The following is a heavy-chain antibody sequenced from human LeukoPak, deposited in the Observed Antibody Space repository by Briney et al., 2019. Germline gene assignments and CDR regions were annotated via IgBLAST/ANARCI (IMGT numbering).Heavy chain of an antibody. CDR1: GGSISNYY. Sequence: PSETLSLTCTVSGGSISNYYWNWIRQPPGKGLEWIGYIYSSGSTNYNPSLMSRVTISVDTSKNQFSLRLRSVTAADTAVYYCARGYLFGSGSHYNWFDPWSQRTPVTVSS. J-gene: IGHJ5*02. D-gene: IGHD3-10*01. V-gene: IGHV4-59*01. CDR3: ARGYLFGSGSHYNWFDP. CDR2: IYSSGST.